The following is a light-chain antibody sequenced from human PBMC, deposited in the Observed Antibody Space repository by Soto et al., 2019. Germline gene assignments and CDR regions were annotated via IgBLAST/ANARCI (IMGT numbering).Light chain of an antibody. CDR1: SSDVGGYNY. J-gene: IGLJ1*01. CDR2: DVS. V-gene: IGLV2-14*01. Sequence: LTQPASVSGSPGQSITISCTGTSSDVGGYNYVPWYQQYPGKAPKLMICDVSNRPSGVSNRFSGSKSGNTASLTISGLQAEDEADYYCSSYTSSSARLYVFGTGTKVTVL. CDR3: SSYTSSSARLYV.